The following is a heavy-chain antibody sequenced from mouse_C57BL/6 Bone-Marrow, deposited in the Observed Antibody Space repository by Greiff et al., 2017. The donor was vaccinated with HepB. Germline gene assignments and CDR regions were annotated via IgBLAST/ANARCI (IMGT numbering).Heavy chain of an antibody. V-gene: IGHV2-2*01. CDR1: GFSLTSYG. CDR2: IWSGGST. CDR3: ARELAYFGY. Sequence: VQLKESGPGLVQPSQSLPITCTASGFSLTSYGVHWVRQSPGKGLEWLGVIWSGGSTDYNAAFISRLSISKDNSKSQVFFKMNSLQSDDTAIYYCARELAYFGYWGQGTTLTVSS. J-gene: IGHJ2*01. D-gene: IGHD4-1*01.